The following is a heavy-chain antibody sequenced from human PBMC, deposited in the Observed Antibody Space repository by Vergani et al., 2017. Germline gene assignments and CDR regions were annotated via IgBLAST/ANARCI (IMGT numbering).Heavy chain of an antibody. CDR2: ISWNSNSI. V-gene: IGHV3-9*02. J-gene: IGHJ5*02. Sequence: EVQLEESGGGLVLPGRSPRLSCVASGFTSAGSAMHWVRQAPGKGLEWVSGISWNSNSIGYADSVKGRFTISRDNAKNSLYLQMNSLRAEDTALYYCAKDLGTSSGGGWFDPWGQGTLVTVSS. D-gene: IGHD6-6*01. CDR1: GFTSAGSA. CDR3: AKDLGTSSGGGWFDP.